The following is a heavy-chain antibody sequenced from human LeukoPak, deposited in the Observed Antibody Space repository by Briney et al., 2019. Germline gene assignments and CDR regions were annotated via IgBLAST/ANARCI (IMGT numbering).Heavy chain of an antibody. Sequence: SETLSLTCTVYRGSFSGYYWSWIRQPPGKGLEWIGEINHSGSTNYNPSLKSRVTISVDTSKNQFSLKLSSVTAADTAVYYCARGSVGLVQYYFDYWGQGTLVTVSS. V-gene: IGHV4-34*01. CDR2: INHSGST. CDR3: ARGSVGLVQYYFDY. D-gene: IGHD6-19*01. CDR1: RGSFSGYY. J-gene: IGHJ4*02.